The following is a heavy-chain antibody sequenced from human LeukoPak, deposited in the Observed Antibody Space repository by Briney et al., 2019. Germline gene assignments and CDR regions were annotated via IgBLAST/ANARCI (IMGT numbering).Heavy chain of an antibody. CDR3: ARRKDLLTGLDV. D-gene: IGHD3-9*01. Sequence: PSETLSLTCSVSGGSISSSTYYWGWIRQPPGKGLEWIGSIYYSGNTYYNPSLKSRVTISVDTSKNQFSLRLSSVTAADTAVYYCARRKDLLTGLDVWGKGTTVTISS. V-gene: IGHV4-39*01. CDR1: GGSISSSTYY. J-gene: IGHJ6*04. CDR2: IYYSGNT.